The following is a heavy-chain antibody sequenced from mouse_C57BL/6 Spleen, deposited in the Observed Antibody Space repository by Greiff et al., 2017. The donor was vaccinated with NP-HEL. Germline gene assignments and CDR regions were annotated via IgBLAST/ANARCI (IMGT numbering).Heavy chain of an antibody. CDR3: ARGPLLGAMDY. Sequence: QVQLKQPGAELVKPGASVKLSCKASGYTFTSYWMHWVKQRPGQGLEWIGMIHPNSGSTNYNEKFKSKATLTVDKSSSTAYMQLSSLTSEDSAVYYCARGPLLGAMDYWGQGTSVTVSS. D-gene: IGHD2-1*01. V-gene: IGHV1-64*01. J-gene: IGHJ4*01. CDR2: IHPNSGST. CDR1: GYTFTSYW.